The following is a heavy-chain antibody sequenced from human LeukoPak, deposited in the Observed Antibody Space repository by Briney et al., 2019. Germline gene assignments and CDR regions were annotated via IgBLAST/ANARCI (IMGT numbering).Heavy chain of an antibody. Sequence: GESLKISCKASVFTFTSYGISWVRQAPGQGLEWMGWISAYNGNTNYAQKLQGRVTMTTDTSTSTAYMELRSLRSDDTAVYYCARESGYEGNWGQGTLVTVSS. V-gene: IGHV1-18*01. CDR3: ARESGYEGN. CDR2: ISAYNGNT. J-gene: IGHJ4*02. D-gene: IGHD5-12*01. CDR1: VFTFTSYG.